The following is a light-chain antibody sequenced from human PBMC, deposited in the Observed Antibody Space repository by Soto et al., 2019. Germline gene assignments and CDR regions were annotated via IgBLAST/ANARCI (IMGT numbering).Light chain of an antibody. J-gene: IGLJ2*01. CDR2: EDT. V-gene: IGLV6-57*02. CDR3: QSYDGSNPDVV. CDR1: SGSIATNY. Sequence: NFMLTQPHSVSESPGKTVTIPCTGSSGSIATNYVQWYQQCPGSAPTTVIYEDTQRPSGVPERFSGSIDSSSNSAALTISGLKTEDEADYYCQSYDGSNPDVVFGGGTKLTVL.